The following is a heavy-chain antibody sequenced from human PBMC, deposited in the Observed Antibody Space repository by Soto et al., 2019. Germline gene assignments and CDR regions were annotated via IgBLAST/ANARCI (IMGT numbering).Heavy chain of an antibody. CDR3: ARMKYSQDYDYIWGSYRYYNWFDP. D-gene: IGHD3-16*02. J-gene: IGHJ5*02. Sequence: QLQLQESGPGLVKPSETLSLTCTVSGGSISSSSYYWGWIRQPPGKGLEWIGSIYYSGSTYYNPSLKSRVTLSVDTSKNQFSLKLSSVTAADTAVYYCARMKYSQDYDYIWGSYRYYNWFDPWGQGTLVTVSS. V-gene: IGHV4-39*01. CDR2: IYYSGST. CDR1: GGSISSSSYY.